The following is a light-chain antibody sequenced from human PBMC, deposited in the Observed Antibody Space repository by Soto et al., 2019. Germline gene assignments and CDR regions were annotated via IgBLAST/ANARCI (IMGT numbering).Light chain of an antibody. V-gene: IGLV2-18*02. J-gene: IGLJ1*01. CDR2: DVS. Sequence: QSVLTRPPSVSGSPGQSVTISCTGTSSDVGSYIRVSWYQQPPGTAPKLMIYDVSNRPSGVPDRFSGSKSGNTASLTISGLQAEDEADYYCSSYTSSSTYVFGTGTRSPS. CDR3: SSYTSSSTYV. CDR1: SSDVGSYIR.